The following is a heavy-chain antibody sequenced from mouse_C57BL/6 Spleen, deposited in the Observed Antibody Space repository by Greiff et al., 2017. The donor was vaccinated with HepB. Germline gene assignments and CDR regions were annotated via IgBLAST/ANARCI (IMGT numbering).Heavy chain of an antibody. CDR1: GYAFSSSW. CDR3: AREVAQGGFAY. V-gene: IGHV1-82*01. J-gene: IGHJ3*01. D-gene: IGHD3-2*02. Sequence: VQLQQSGPELVKPGASVKISCKASGYAFSSSWMNWVKQRPGKGLEWIGRIYPGDGDTNYNGKFKGKATLTADKSSSTAYMQLSSLTSEDSAVYCCAREVAQGGFAYWGQGTLVTVSA. CDR2: IYPGDGDT.